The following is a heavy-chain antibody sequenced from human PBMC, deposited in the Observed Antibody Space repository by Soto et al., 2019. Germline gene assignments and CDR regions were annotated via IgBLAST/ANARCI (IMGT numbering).Heavy chain of an antibody. Sequence: GGSLRLSCAASGFTFSSSSMNWVRQAPGKGLEWISYISSRSNSIYYADSVRGRFTISRDNAKNSLYLQMKSLSDEDTAVYYCARDLRTPWGQGTLVTVCS. V-gene: IGHV3-48*02. J-gene: IGHJ5*02. CDR2: ISSRSNSI. CDR3: ARDLRTP. CDR1: GFTFSSSS.